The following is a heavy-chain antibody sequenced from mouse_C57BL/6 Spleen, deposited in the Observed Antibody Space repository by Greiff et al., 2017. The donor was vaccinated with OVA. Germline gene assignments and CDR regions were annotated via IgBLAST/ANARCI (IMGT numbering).Heavy chain of an antibody. CDR1: GYTFTDYN. CDR3: ARSYYGNQYYFDY. Sequence: EVKVVESGPELVKPGASVKMSCKASGYTFTDYNMHWVKQSHGKSLEWIGYINPNNGGTSYNQKFKGKATLTVNKSSSTAYMELRSLTSEDSAVYYCARSYYGNQYYFDYWGQGTTLTVSS. J-gene: IGHJ2*01. CDR2: INPNNGGT. D-gene: IGHD2-1*01. V-gene: IGHV1-22*01.